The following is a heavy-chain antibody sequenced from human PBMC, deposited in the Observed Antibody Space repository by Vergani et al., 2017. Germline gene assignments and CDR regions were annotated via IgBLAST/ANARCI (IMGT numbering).Heavy chain of an antibody. CDR2: IIPIFGTA. D-gene: IGHD3-22*01. Sequence: QVQLVQSGAEVKKPGASVKVSCKASGGPFSSYAISWVRQAPGQGLEWMGGIIPIFGTANYAQKFQGRVTITADEATSTAYMELSSLRSEDTAVYYCARDHSRDSSGYYYYFDYWGQGTLVTVSS. J-gene: IGHJ4*02. V-gene: IGHV1-69*13. CDR3: ARDHSRDSSGYYYYFDY. CDR1: GGPFSSYA.